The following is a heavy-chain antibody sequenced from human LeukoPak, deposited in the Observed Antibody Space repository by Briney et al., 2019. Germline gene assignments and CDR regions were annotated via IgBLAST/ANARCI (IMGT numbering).Heavy chain of an antibody. CDR1: GGSVSSGSYY. V-gene: IGHV4-61*01. D-gene: IGHD3-10*01. CDR3: ARLSRGLQVRP. Sequence: KSSETLSLTCTVSGGSVSSGSYYWSWIRQPPGKGLEWIGYIYYSGSTNYNPSLKSRVTISVDTSKNQFSLKLSSVTAADTAVYYCARLSRGLQVRPWGQGTLVTVSS. CDR2: IYYSGST. J-gene: IGHJ5*02.